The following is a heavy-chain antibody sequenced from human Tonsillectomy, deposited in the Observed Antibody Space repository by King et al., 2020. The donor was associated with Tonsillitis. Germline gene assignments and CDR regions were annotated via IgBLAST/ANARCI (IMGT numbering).Heavy chain of an antibody. Sequence: VQLVESGAEVKKPGASVRVSCKASGYTFTNYDIRWVRQAPGRGLEWMGCIRPDSGDTNYAQNLKGRVTMTTDRSTSTAYMDLKSLRSEDTAIYYCARGYFDFLAGRLHAFDLWGQGPMVTVSS. CDR3: ARGYFDFLAGRLHAFDL. CDR1: GYTFTNYD. CDR2: IRPDSGDT. V-gene: IGHV1-18*04. J-gene: IGHJ3*01. D-gene: IGHD3-9*01.